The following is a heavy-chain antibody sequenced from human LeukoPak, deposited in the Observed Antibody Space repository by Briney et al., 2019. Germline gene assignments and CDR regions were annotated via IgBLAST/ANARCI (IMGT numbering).Heavy chain of an antibody. V-gene: IGHV3-66*01. CDR2: LYASGIT. Sequence: GRSLRLSCAASGFGVSVNYMSWVRQAPGKGLEWVSVLYASGITKDSDSVKGRFTISRDTSDNTLNLQMNDLGAEDSAVYYCAAKGNGYTGIYVFAHWGQGPLVTVS. J-gene: IGHJ4*02. D-gene: IGHD1-26*01. CDR1: GFGVSVNY. CDR3: AAKGNGYTGIYVFAH.